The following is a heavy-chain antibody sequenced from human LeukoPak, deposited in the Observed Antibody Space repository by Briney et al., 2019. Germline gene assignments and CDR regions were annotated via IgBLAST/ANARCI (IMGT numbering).Heavy chain of an antibody. J-gene: IGHJ4*02. D-gene: IGHD3-16*01. Sequence: GGSLRLSCSASGFTFSSYSMNWVRQAPGKWLEWVSSISRSENYIYYADSLKGRFTTSTDNAKNSLYLQMNSLNAEDRAVYYCARDLGENFDYWGQGTLVTVSS. CDR1: GFTFSSYS. V-gene: IGHV3-21*01. CDR2: ISRSENYI. CDR3: ARDLGENFDY.